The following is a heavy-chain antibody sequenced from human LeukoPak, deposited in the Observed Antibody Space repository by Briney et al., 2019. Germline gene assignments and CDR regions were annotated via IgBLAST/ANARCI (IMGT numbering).Heavy chain of an antibody. CDR3: ASRGGYYLYYFDY. D-gene: IGHD3-22*01. CDR1: GGSFSGYY. J-gene: IGHJ4*02. Sequence: PSETLSLTCAVYGGSFSGYYWSWIRQPPGEGLEWIGEINHSGSTNYNPSLKSRVTISVDKSKNQFSLKLSSVTAADTAVYYCASRGGYYLYYFDYWGQGTLVTVSS. CDR2: INHSGST. V-gene: IGHV4-34*01.